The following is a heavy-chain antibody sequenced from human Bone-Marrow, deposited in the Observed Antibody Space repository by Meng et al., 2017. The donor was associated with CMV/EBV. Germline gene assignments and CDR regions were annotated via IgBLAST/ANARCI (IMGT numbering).Heavy chain of an antibody. CDR1: GYTLNDYY. V-gene: IGHV1-2*02. Sequence: QLVQSGAEVKEPGASVKVSCKSSGYTLNDYYMHWVRQAAGQGLEWMGWINPNSGGTNYAQKFQGRVTMTRDTSISTAYMELSRLRSDDTAVYYCARGRIQLWFDYFDYWGQGTLVTVSS. J-gene: IGHJ4*02. CDR3: ARGRIQLWFDYFDY. D-gene: IGHD5-18*01. CDR2: INPNSGGT.